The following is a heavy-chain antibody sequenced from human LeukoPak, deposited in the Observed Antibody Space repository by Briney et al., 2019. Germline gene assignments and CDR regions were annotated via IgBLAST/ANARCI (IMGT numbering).Heavy chain of an antibody. CDR3: ARDLPHSGYDR. Sequence: GASVKVSCKASGYTFTSYAMHWVRQAPGQRLEWMGWINAGNGNTKYSXKFQGRVTITRDTSASTAYMELSSLRSEDTAVYYCARDLPHSGYDRWGQGTLVTVSS. J-gene: IGHJ4*02. D-gene: IGHD5-12*01. CDR2: INAGNGNT. CDR1: GYTFTSYA. V-gene: IGHV1-3*01.